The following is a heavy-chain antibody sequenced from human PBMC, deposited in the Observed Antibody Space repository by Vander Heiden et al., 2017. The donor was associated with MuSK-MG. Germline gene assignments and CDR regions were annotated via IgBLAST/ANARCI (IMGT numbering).Heavy chain of an antibody. V-gene: IGHV7-4-1*02. CDR2: INTKTGNP. D-gene: IGHD3-22*01. J-gene: IGHJ4*02. Sequence: QVQLVQSGSELGKPGASVKVSCKASGYTFSNYAIYWVRQAPGQGLEWMGWINTKTGNPTYAQGFTGRFVFSLDTSVSAAYLQISSLKAADTAVYYCARGAYDSSGYIPHWGQGTLVTVSS. CDR3: ARGAYDSSGYIPH. CDR1: GYTFSNYA.